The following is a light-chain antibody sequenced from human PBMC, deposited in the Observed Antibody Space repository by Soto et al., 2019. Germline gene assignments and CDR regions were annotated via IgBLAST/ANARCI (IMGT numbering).Light chain of an antibody. Sequence: SVLPQPPSGSGSPGQSVAISCTGTSSDIGAYNRVSWYQQPPGTAPKLMIYDVNNRPSGVPDRFSGSKSGNTASLTISGLQADDEADYYCSSFTSSNTYVFGTGTKVTVL. J-gene: IGLJ1*01. CDR3: SSFTSSNTYV. V-gene: IGLV2-18*02. CDR2: DVN. CDR1: SSDIGAYNR.